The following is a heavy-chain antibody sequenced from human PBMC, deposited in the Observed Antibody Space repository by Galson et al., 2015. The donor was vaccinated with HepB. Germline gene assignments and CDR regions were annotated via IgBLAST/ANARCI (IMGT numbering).Heavy chain of an antibody. J-gene: IGHJ5*02. Sequence: SLRLSCAASGFTFSSYRMSWVRQAPGKGLEWVANIKQDGCEKYYVDSVKGRFTISRDNAKNSLYLQMNSLRAEDTAVYYCARGGIAVFHWFDPWGQGTLVTVSS. CDR1: GFTFSSYR. V-gene: IGHV3-7*03. CDR2: IKQDGCEK. CDR3: ARGGIAVFHWFDP. D-gene: IGHD6-19*01.